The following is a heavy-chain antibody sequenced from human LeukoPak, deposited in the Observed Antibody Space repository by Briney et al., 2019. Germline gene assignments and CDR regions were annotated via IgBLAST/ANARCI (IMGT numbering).Heavy chain of an antibody. D-gene: IGHD2-2*01. V-gene: IGHV4-38-2*01. CDR2: IYHSGST. CDR1: GYSISSGYY. Sequence: SETLSLTCAVSGYSISSGYYWGWIRQPPGKGLEWIGSIYHSGSTYYNPSLKSRVTISVDTSKNQSSLKLSSVTAADTAVYYCARGFDIVVVPAYNWFDPWGQGTLVTVSS. CDR3: ARGFDIVVVPAYNWFDP. J-gene: IGHJ5*02.